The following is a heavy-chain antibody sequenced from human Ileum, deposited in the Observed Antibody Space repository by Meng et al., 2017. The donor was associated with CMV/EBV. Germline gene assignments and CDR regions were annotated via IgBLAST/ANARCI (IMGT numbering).Heavy chain of an antibody. CDR2: ISYDGSHA. D-gene: IGHD4-23*01. J-gene: IGHJ4*02. CDR1: GFLFSNFA. V-gene: IGHV3-30*03. Sequence: GGSLRLSCATSGFLFSNFAMHWVRQAPGKGLEWISVISYDGSHAYYADSVQGRFNVSRDNSNNILYLQMSSLRPEDTAVYYCARERLDGGNSEFFAYWGQGALVTVSS. CDR3: ARERLDGGNSEFFAY.